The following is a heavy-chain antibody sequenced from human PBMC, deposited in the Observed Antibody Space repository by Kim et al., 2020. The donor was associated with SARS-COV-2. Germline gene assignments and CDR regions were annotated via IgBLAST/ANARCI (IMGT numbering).Heavy chain of an antibody. J-gene: IGHJ4*02. V-gene: IGHV3-23*01. CDR3: AKGRLTMVRGAYFDY. D-gene: IGHD3-10*01. Sequence: DSVKGRFTISRDNSKNTLYLQMNSLRAEDTAVYYCAKGRLTMVRGAYFDYWGQGTLVTVSS.